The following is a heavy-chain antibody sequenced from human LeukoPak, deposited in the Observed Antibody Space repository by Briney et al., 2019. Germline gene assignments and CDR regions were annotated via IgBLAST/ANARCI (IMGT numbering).Heavy chain of an antibody. D-gene: IGHD3-10*01. V-gene: IGHV3-74*01. CDR3: VRASRTPYYSDSGLWFYFDN. CDR2: INSDGSSI. J-gene: IGHJ4*02. Sequence: GGSLRLSCTTSGFTLSTYWMHWVRRAPGKGLVWLSRINSDGSSISYADSVKGRFTISRDNAENTLYLQMNSLRAEDTAVYYCVRASRTPYYSDSGLWFYFDNWGQGTLVTVSS. CDR1: GFTLSTYW.